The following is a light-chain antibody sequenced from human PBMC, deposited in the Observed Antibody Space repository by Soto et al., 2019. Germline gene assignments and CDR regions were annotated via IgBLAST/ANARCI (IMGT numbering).Light chain of an antibody. Sequence: EIVMTQSPATLSVSPGETATLSCRASQSVSTNLAWYQQKPGQAPRLLIYGASTRVTGIPARFSGSGSGTEFSLIISSLQSEDFAVYYCQQCDNWPRTFGQGTKVDIK. CDR3: QQCDNWPRT. CDR1: QSVSTN. J-gene: IGKJ1*01. CDR2: GAS. V-gene: IGKV3-15*01.